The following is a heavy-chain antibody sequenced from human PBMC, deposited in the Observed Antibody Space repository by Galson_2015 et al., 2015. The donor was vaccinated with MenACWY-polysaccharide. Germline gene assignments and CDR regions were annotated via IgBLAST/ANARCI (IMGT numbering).Heavy chain of an antibody. V-gene: IGHV3-23*01. Sequence: SLRLSCAASGFTFTSYAMSWVRQAPGKGLEWVSAIRSRGTNTYYADSVKGRFTISRDNSKNTLYLQMNSLRAEDTAVYYCAKDSTDFWSVAGRSAHWGQGTLFTVSS. J-gene: IGHJ4*02. CDR3: AKDSTDFWSVAGRSAH. CDR1: GFTFTSYA. CDR2: IRSRGTNT. D-gene: IGHD3-3*01.